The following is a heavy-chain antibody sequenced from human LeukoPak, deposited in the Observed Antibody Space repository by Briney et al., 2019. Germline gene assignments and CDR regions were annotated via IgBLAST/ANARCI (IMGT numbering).Heavy chain of an antibody. V-gene: IGHV3-23*01. D-gene: IGHD2-15*01. Sequence: GGSLRLSCAASGFTFSSYAMSWVHQAPGKGLEWVSAISGSGGSTCYADSVKGRFTISRDNSKNTLYLQMNSLRAEDTAVYYCAKDLSEGYCSGGSCYTRRMWYYFDYWGQGTLVTVSS. J-gene: IGHJ4*02. CDR2: ISGSGGST. CDR3: AKDLSEGYCSGGSCYTRRMWYYFDY. CDR1: GFTFSSYA.